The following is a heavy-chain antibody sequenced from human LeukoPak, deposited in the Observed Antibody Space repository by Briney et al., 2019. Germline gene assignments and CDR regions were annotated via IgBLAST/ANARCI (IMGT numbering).Heavy chain of an antibody. V-gene: IGHV3-9*01. CDR3: AKMRGNYYYYYGMDV. J-gene: IGHJ6*02. Sequence: SLRLSFAASGFTFYYYAMHWVRQAPGKGLEWVSGISWNSGSIGYADSVKGRFTISRDNAKNSLYLQMNSLRAEDTALYYCAKMRGNYYYYYGMDVWGQGTTVTVSS. CDR2: ISWNSGSI. CDR1: GFTFYYYA.